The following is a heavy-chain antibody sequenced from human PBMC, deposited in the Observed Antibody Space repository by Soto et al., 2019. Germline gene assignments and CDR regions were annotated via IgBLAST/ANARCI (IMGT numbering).Heavy chain of an antibody. CDR2: ISYDGITK. Sequence: QVQLVESGGGVVQPGRSLRLSCAASGFTFSHYGMDWVRLAPGGGLEWVAVISYDGITKYYADSVKGRFTISRDNSQNRLFLQMNSLRAEDTAXYYCAKMKGNSSSFDYWGQGTLVTVSS. J-gene: IGHJ4*02. D-gene: IGHD6-6*01. CDR3: AKMKGNSSSFDY. CDR1: GFTFSHYG. V-gene: IGHV3-30*18.